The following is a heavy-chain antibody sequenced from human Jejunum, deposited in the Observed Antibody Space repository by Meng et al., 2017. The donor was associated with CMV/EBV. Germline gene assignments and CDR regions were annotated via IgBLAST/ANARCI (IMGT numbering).Heavy chain of an antibody. D-gene: IGHD2-8*02. CDR2: IRNQATSYPT. CDR3: TSSCTGTNCYAHY. Sequence: SGFSFSDHYMAWVRQAPGKGLEWFGRIRNQATSYPTEYAASVKGRFTISRDDSQNSLYLQMNSLKTEDTAVYFCTSSCTGTNCYAHYWGQGTLVTVSS. V-gene: IGHV3-72*01. CDR1: GFSFSDHY. J-gene: IGHJ4*02.